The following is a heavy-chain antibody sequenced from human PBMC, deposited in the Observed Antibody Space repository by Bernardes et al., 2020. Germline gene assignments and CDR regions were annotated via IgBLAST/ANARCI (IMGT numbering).Heavy chain of an antibody. Sequence: GGSLRLSCAASGFTFSSYAMSWVRQAPGKGLEWVSAISGSGGSTYYADSVKGRFTISRDNSKNTLYLQMNSLRAEDTAVYYCAKDALGYCSSTSCLAGAFDIWGQGTMVTVSS. D-gene: IGHD2-2*01. CDR1: GFTFSSYA. V-gene: IGHV3-23*01. J-gene: IGHJ3*02. CDR2: ISGSGGST. CDR3: AKDALGYCSSTSCLAGAFDI.